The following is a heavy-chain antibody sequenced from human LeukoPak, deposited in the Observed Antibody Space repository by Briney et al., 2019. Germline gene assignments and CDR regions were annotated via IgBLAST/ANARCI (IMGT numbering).Heavy chain of an antibody. Sequence: GGSLRLSCAASGFTCSNYEMHWVRQAPGKGLEWISYISSSGFTIYYADPVKGRFTISRDNARNSLYLQMNSLRADDTAVYYCARGTLRTTPDYWGQGTLVTVSS. CDR1: GFTCSNYE. CDR2: ISSSGFTI. CDR3: ARGTLRTTPDY. J-gene: IGHJ4*02. D-gene: IGHD1-1*01. V-gene: IGHV3-48*03.